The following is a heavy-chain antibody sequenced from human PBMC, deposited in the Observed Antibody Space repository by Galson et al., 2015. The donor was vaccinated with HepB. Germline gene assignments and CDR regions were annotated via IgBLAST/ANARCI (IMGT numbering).Heavy chain of an antibody. V-gene: IGHV3-23*01. D-gene: IGHD6-13*01. CDR2: ISGSGGST. J-gene: IGHJ4*02. Sequence: SLRLSCAASGFTFSSYAMSWVRQAPGKGLEWVSAISGSGGSTYYADSVKGRFTISRDNSKNTLYLQMYSLRAEDTAVYYCARAPFSSWYFECLYYWGQGTLVTVSS. CDR1: GFTFSSYA. CDR3: ARAPFSSWYFECLYY.